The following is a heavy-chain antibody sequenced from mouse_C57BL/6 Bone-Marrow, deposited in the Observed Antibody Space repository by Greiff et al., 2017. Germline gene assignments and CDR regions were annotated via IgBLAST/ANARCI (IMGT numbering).Heavy chain of an antibody. CDR1: GYTFTSYW. D-gene: IGHD3-1*01. CDR3: ASAGATYFDY. J-gene: IGHJ2*01. V-gene: IGHV1-50*01. Sequence: QVQLQQPGAELVKPGASVKLSCKASGYTFTSYWMRWVKQRPGQGLEWNGRIKPSDSYTNYNQKFKGKATLTVDTSSSTAYMQLSSLTSDDSAVYNGASAGATYFDYWGQGTTLTVSA. CDR2: IKPSDSYT.